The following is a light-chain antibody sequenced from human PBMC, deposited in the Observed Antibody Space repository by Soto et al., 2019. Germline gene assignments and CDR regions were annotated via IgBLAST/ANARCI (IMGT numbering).Light chain of an antibody. CDR3: QQYYSTPPT. J-gene: IGKJ2*01. CDR2: DAS. CDR1: QSIGSS. Sequence: DIQMTQSPSTLSASVGDRVTITCRASQSIGSSLAWYQQKPGKAPNLLISDASSLERGVPSRFSGSGSGTEFTLTIRSLQAEDVAVYYCQQYYSTPPTFGQGTKLEIK. V-gene: IGKV1-5*01.